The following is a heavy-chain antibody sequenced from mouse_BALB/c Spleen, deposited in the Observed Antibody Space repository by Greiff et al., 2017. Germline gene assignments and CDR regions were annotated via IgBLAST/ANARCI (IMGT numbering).Heavy chain of an antibody. D-gene: IGHD3-3*01. Sequence: EVKLMESGGGLVQPGESLKLSCESNEYEFPSHDMSWVRKTPEKRLELVAAINSDGGSTYYPDTMEGRFIISRDNTKKTLYLQMSSLRSEDTALYYCARQDLAGTGAMDYWGQGTSVTVSS. CDR1: EYEFPSHD. CDR2: INSDGGST. V-gene: IGHV5-2*01. CDR3: ARQDLAGTGAMDY. J-gene: IGHJ4*01.